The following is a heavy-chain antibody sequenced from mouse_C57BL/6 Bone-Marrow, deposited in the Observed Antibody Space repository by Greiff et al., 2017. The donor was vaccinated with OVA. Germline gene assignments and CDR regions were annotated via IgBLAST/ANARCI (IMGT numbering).Heavy chain of an antibody. CDR1: GYTFTSYG. J-gene: IGHJ2*01. Sequence: VQWVESGAELARPGASVKLSCKASGYTFTSYGISWVKQRTGQGLEWIGEIYPRSGNTYYNEKFKGKATLTADKSSSTAYMELRSLTSEDSAVYFCARSHYGSLDYWGQGTTLTVSS. D-gene: IGHD1-1*01. CDR2: IYPRSGNT. V-gene: IGHV1-81*01. CDR3: ARSHYGSLDY.